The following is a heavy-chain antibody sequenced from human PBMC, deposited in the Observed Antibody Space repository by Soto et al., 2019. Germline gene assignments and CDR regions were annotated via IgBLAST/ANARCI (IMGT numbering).Heavy chain of an antibody. CDR2: IKSKTDGGTT. CDR1: GFTFSNAW. CDR3: TTLSITMIVVVIFRRGGDAFDI. V-gene: IGHV3-15*07. Sequence: GGSLRLSCAASGFTFSNAWMNWVRQAPGKGLEWVGRIKSKTDGGTTDYAAPVKGRFTISRDDSKNTLYLQMNSLKTEDTAVYYCTTLSITMIVVVIFRRGGDAFDIWGQGTMVTVSS. D-gene: IGHD3-22*01. J-gene: IGHJ3*02.